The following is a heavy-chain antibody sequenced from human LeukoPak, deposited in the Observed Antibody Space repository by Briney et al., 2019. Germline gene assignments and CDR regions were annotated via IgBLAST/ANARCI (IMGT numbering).Heavy chain of an antibody. V-gene: IGHV1-18*01. Sequence: GASVKVSCKASGYTFTSYGISWVRQAPGQGLEWMGWISAYNGNTNYAQKLQGRVTMTTDTSTSTAYMELRSLRSDDTAVYYCARDSRRVGATGGSDLWGQGTLVTVSS. D-gene: IGHD1-26*01. CDR2: ISAYNGNT. CDR1: GYTFTSYG. J-gene: IGHJ5*02. CDR3: ARDSRRVGATGGSDL.